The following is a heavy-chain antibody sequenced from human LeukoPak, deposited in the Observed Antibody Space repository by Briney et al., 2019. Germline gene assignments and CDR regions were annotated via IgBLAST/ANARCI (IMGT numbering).Heavy chain of an antibody. V-gene: IGHV3-30*18. CDR1: GFSFISYG. D-gene: IGHD4-17*01. CDR2: ISDDGRRK. J-gene: IGHJ4*02. Sequence: GGSLRLSCAASGFSFISYGMHWVRQAPGKGLEWVGVISDDGRRKDYADSVKGRFTISRDNSKDTLYLQMNSLRAEDTAVYYCAKRPSDYGDYVSYFDYWGQGTLVTISS. CDR3: AKRPSDYGDYVSYFDY.